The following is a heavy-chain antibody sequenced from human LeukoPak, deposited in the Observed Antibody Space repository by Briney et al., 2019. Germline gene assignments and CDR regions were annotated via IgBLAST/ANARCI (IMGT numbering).Heavy chain of an antibody. V-gene: IGHV4-34*01. CDR2: INHSGST. J-gene: IGHJ4*02. D-gene: IGHD3-16*02. Sequence: PSETLSLTCAVYGGSFSGYYWSWIRQPPGKGLEWIGEINHSGSTNYNPSLKSRVTISVDTSKNQFSLKLSSVTAADTAVYYCARGGYLFSDYVWGSYRPIGYWGQGTLVTVSS. CDR3: ARGGYLFSDYVWGSYRPIGY. CDR1: GGSFSGYY.